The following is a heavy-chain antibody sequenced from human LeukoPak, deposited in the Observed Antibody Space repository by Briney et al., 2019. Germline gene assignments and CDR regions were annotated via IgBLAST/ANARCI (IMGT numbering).Heavy chain of an antibody. V-gene: IGHV3-11*01. CDR2: ISSSGSTI. D-gene: IGHD3-22*01. CDR1: GFTFSDYY. Sequence: GGSLRLSCAASGFTFSDYYMSWVRQAPGKGLEWVSYISSSGSTIYYADSVKGRFTISRDDAKNSLYLQMNSLRAEDTAVYYCARDYYYYDSSGYYYWGQGTLVTVSS. J-gene: IGHJ4*02. CDR3: ARDYYYYDSSGYYY.